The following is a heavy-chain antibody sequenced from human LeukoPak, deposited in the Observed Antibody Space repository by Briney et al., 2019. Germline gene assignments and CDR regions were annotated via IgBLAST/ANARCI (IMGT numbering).Heavy chain of an antibody. CDR2: INTNTGNP. V-gene: IGHV7-4-1*02. CDR3: ARDPPYYYDSSGYHNPFDY. D-gene: IGHD3-22*01. CDR1: GYTFTSYA. Sequence: ASVKVSCKASGYTFTSYAMNWVRQAPGQGLEWMGWINTNTGNPTYAQGFTGRFVFSLDTSVSTAYLQISSLKAEDTAVYYCARDPPYYYDSSGYHNPFDYWGQGTLVTVSS. J-gene: IGHJ4*02.